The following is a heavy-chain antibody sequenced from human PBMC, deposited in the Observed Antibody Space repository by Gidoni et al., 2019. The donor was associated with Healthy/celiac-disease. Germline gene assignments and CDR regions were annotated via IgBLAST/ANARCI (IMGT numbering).Heavy chain of an antibody. Sequence: QVQLQQWGAGLLKPSETLSLTCAVYGGSFSGYYWSWIRQPPGKGLEWIGEINHSGSTNYNPSLKSRVTISVDTSKNQFSLKLSSVTAADTAVYYCAISGDYGDYRHDYWGQGTLVTVSS. V-gene: IGHV4-34*01. CDR1: GGSFSGYY. D-gene: IGHD4-17*01. J-gene: IGHJ4*02. CDR2: INHSGST. CDR3: AISGDYGDYRHDY.